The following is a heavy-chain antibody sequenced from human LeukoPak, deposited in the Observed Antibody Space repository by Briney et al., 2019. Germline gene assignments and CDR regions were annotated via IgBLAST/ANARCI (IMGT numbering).Heavy chain of an antibody. Sequence: SETLSLTCAVYGGSFSGYYWSWIRQPPGKGLEWIGEINHSGSTNYNPSLKSRVTISVDTSKNQFSLKLSSVTAADTAVYFCAKRYSSAWDFDNWGQGTLVTVSS. J-gene: IGHJ4*02. CDR3: AKRYSSAWDFDN. D-gene: IGHD6-19*01. CDR2: INHSGST. CDR1: GGSFSGYY. V-gene: IGHV4-34*01.